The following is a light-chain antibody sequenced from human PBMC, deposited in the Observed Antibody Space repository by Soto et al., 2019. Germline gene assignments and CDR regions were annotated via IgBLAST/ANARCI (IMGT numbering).Light chain of an antibody. CDR3: QSYDSSLSVLYV. CDR1: RSNIGAGYD. J-gene: IGLJ1*01. Sequence: QSVLTQPPSVSGAPGQRVTISCTGSRSNIGAGYDVHWYQQLPGTAPKLLIHRDSNRPSGVPDRFSGSKSGTSASLAITGLQAEDEADYYCQSYDSSLSVLYVFGTGTQVTVL. CDR2: RDS. V-gene: IGLV1-40*01.